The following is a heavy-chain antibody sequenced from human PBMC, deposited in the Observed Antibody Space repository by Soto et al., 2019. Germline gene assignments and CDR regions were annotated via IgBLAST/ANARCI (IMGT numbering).Heavy chain of an antibody. CDR1: ESTVSRDW. V-gene: IGHV3-7*04. CDR2: INQDGSEK. J-gene: IGHJ4*02. CDR3: SGGVGDAF. Sequence: EVHLVESGGGLVQTGGSLRLSWAISESTVSRDWMNWVRQAPGKGLEWVAHINQDGSEKYYVDSVKGRFTISRDNAKKSLYLQMNSLRPADTAMYYCSGGVGDAFWGQGTLVTVSS. D-gene: IGHD1-26*01.